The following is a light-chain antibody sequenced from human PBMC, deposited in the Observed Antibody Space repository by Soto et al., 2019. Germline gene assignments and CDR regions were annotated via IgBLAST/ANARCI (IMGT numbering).Light chain of an antibody. Sequence: DIQMTQSPSTLSASVGDRVTITCRASQNVNNCLAWYQQKPGKAPKLLIHKASNLESGVPSRFSGSGSGTVFSLTISSLQPDDFATYYCQQYHSYWTFGQGTKVEIK. CDR3: QQYHSYWT. CDR1: QNVNNC. J-gene: IGKJ1*01. CDR2: KAS. V-gene: IGKV1-5*03.